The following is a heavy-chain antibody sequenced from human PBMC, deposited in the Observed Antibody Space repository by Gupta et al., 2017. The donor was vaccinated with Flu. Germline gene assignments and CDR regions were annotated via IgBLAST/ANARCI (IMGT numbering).Heavy chain of an antibody. V-gene: IGHV4-61*02. Sequence: QVQLQESGPGQLKHSETLSLTCTVSGDSVSSGLYFWSWVRQPAGKGLEWVGRIYISGNTKYNPSLKSRVTISIDRSKNEFSLKMNSVPAADTAIYYCARDNIPNYYGRTTYRFLDLWGRGTLVTVSA. D-gene: IGHD3-16*01. CDR3: ARDNIPNYYGRTTYRFLDL. CDR2: IYISGNT. J-gene: IGHJ2*01. CDR1: GDSVSSGLYF.